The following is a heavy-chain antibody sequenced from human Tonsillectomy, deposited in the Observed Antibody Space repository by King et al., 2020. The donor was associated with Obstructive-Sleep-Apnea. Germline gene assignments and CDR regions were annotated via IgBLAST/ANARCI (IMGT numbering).Heavy chain of an antibody. D-gene: IGHD4-17*01. Sequence: VQLVESGGGVVQPGRSLRLSCAASGFPFSSYGMHWVRQAPGKGLEWVAVISYDGYKEFYADSVKGRFTISRDRSRNTLYLQMNSRRPEDTAVYYCAKAWTVTTLQCACDYWGQGTLVTVSS. CDR3: AKAWTVTTLQCACDY. J-gene: IGHJ4*02. V-gene: IGHV3-30*18. CDR2: ISYDGYKE. CDR1: GFPFSSYG.